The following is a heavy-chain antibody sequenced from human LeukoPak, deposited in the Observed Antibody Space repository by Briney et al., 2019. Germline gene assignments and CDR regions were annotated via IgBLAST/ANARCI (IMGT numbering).Heavy chain of an antibody. J-gene: IGHJ3*02. Sequence: GGSLRLSRAASGFTFSSYSMNWVRQAPGKGLEWVSSISSSSSYIYYADSVKGRFTISRDNAKNSLYLQMNSLRAEDTAVYYCARVRGEQLVFDAFDIWGQGTMVTVSS. CDR3: ARVRGEQLVFDAFDI. D-gene: IGHD6-6*01. CDR1: GFTFSSYS. V-gene: IGHV3-21*01. CDR2: ISSSSSYI.